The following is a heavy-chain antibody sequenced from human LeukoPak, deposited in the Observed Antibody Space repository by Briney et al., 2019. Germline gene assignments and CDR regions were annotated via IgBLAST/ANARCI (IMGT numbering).Heavy chain of an antibody. D-gene: IGHD5-18*01. CDR3: ARERGYNYGIFDY. V-gene: IGHV4-61*01. CDR2: IYDSRST. CDR1: AGSVRSDSYY. Sequence: SETLSLTCTVSAGSVRSDSYYWSWIRQPPGKGLEWIGYIYDSRSTNYNPSLKSRVTISVDTSKNQFSLKLSSVTAADTAVYYCARERGYNYGIFDYWGQGTLVTVSS. J-gene: IGHJ4*02.